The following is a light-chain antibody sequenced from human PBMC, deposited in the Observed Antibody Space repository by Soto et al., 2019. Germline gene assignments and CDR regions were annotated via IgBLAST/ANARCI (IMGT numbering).Light chain of an antibody. J-gene: IGKJ1*01. Sequence: EIVMTQSPATLSVSPGERATLSFRASQSVSSTLAWYQQKPGQAPSLLIYGASTRATGIPARFSGSGSGTEFTLTITTLQSEDLAVYYCQQYNNWPPWTFGQGTKVEIK. CDR3: QQYNNWPPWT. CDR2: GAS. CDR1: QSVSST. V-gene: IGKV3-15*01.